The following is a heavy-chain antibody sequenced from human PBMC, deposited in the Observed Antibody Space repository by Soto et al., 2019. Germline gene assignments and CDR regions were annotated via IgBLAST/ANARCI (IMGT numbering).Heavy chain of an antibody. J-gene: IGHJ4*02. CDR2: INQDGSEK. CDR3: ARGTNFDDDSGYFDY. D-gene: IGHD3-22*01. Sequence: EVQLVESGGGLVQPGGSLRLSCAASGFTFSNYWMSWVRQAPGKGLEWVANINQDGSEKNYVDSVKGRFTMSRDNAKNSLFVQMDSLRAEDTAVHYCARGTNFDDDSGYFDYWGQGTLVTVSP. V-gene: IGHV3-7*01. CDR1: GFTFSNYW.